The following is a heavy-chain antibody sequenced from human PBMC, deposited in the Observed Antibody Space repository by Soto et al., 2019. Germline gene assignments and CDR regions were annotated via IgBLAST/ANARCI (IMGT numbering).Heavy chain of an antibody. CDR1: GGSISSYY. CDR3: ARSPGTVPADIREPWFDP. V-gene: IGHV4-59*01. D-gene: IGHD2-2*02. CDR2: IYYSGST. Sequence: PSETLSLTCTVSGGSISSYYWSWIRQPPGKGLEWIGYIYYSGSTNYNPSLKSRVTISVDTSKNQFSLKLSSVTAADTAVYYCARSPGTVPADIREPWFDPWGQGTLVTVSS. J-gene: IGHJ5*02.